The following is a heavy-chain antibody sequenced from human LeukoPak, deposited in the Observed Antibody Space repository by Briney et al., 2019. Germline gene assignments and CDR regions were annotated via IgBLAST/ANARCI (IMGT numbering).Heavy chain of an antibody. CDR3: ARMGDGYNSFDY. D-gene: IGHD5-24*01. CDR2: IYYSGST. J-gene: IGHJ4*02. CDR1: GGSISSHY. Sequence: SESLSLTCTVSGGSISSHYWSWIRQPPGKGLEWIRYIYYSGSTNYNLSLKSRVTISVDTSKNQFSLKLSSVTAADTAVYYCARMGDGYNSFDYWGQGTLVTVSS. V-gene: IGHV4-59*11.